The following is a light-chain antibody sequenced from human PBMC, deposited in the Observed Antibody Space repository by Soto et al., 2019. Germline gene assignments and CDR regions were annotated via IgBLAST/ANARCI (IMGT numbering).Light chain of an antibody. CDR3: QQYGSSPRT. J-gene: IGKJ2*01. CDR1: QSVSSSY. V-gene: IGKV3-20*01. CDR2: GAS. Sequence: EIVLTQSPGTLSLSPGERATLSCSASQSVSSSYLAWYQQKPGQAPRLLIYGASSRATGIPDRLSGSGSATDFTLPISRLEPEDFAVYYCQQYGSSPRTFGQGTKLEIK.